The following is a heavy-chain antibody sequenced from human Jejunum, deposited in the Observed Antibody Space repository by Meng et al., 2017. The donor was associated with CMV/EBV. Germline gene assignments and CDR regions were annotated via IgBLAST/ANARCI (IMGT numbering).Heavy chain of an antibody. CDR3: VLMIPADTNYFDP. D-gene: IGHD6-25*01. CDR2: VSSPGPT. V-gene: IGHV4-30-4*01. CDR1: GGSIISRSLS. J-gene: IGHJ5*02. Sequence: VSGGSIISRSLSWASLRHSPSQFLPLIVPVSSPGPTSYNRSLKSRLTISVDTSKNQFSLKLASVIVADTAVYYCVLMIPADTNYFDPWGQGTLVTVSS.